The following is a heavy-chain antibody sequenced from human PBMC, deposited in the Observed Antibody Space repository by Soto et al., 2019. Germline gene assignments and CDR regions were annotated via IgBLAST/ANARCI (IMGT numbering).Heavy chain of an antibody. CDR2: LNPNTGNS. CDR3: ARRAETNGWNGFGADKYYFDF. CDR1: GYSFSSHA. Sequence: ASVKVSCKASGYSFSSHAITWVRQATGQGLEWMGWLNPNTGNSGYAQKFQGRITVTSDTSINTVHMELSSLRSEDTAVYYCARRAETNGWNGFGADKYYFDFWGQGTLVTVSS. D-gene: IGHD1-1*01. J-gene: IGHJ4*02. V-gene: IGHV1-8*01.